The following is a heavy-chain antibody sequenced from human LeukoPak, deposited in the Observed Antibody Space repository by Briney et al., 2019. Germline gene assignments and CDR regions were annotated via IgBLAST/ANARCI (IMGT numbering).Heavy chain of an antibody. CDR3: AKPADSSYYFDY. Sequence: GRSLRLSCAASGFMFSHFAMHWVRQAPGKGLEWVAVISYDGKKNYYADSVKGRFTLTRDDPANTLYLQMNSLRAEDTAVYYCAKPADSSYYFDYWGQGTLVTVSS. CDR1: GFMFSHFA. J-gene: IGHJ4*02. D-gene: IGHD6-13*01. CDR2: ISYDGKKN. V-gene: IGHV3-30*18.